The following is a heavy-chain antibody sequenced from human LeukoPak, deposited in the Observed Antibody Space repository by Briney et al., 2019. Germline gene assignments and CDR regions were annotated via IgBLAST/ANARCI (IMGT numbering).Heavy chain of an antibody. V-gene: IGHV4-34*01. Sequence: TTSETLSLTSAVYGGSFSGYYWTWIRQPPGKGLEWIGEINHSGSTNYNPSLKSRVTISVDTSKNQFSLKLSSVTAADTAVYYCARAPYREGHDGQPEEVLIDYWGQGTLVTVSS. D-gene: IGHD5-12*01. CDR1: GGSFSGYY. CDR2: INHSGST. J-gene: IGHJ4*02. CDR3: ARAPYREGHDGQPEEVLIDY.